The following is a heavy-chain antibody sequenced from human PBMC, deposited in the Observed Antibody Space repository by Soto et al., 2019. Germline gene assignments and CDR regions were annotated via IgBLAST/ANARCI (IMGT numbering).Heavy chain of an antibody. D-gene: IGHD3-22*01. CDR3: ARHQYYYDSSGYSGLDY. J-gene: IGHJ4*02. Sequence: PSETLSLTCTVSGGSISSSSYYWGWIRQPPGKGLEWIGSIYYSGSTYYNPSLKSRVTISVDTSKNQFSLKLSSVTAADTAVYYCARHQYYYDSSGYSGLDYWGQGTLGTAPQ. CDR1: GGSISSSSYY. V-gene: IGHV4-39*01. CDR2: IYYSGST.